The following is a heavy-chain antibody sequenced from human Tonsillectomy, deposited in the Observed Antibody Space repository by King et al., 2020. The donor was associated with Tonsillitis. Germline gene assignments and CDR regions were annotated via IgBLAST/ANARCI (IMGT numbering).Heavy chain of an antibody. V-gene: IGHV3-48*03. CDR3: ARVSAHYSSAAIDY. Sequence: EVQLVESGGGLVQPGGSLRLSCAASGFTFNNYEINWVRQAPGKGLEWVSYISSSGNIIYFANSVKGRFTISRDNAKNSVYLQMNSLRAEDTAVYYCARVSAHYSSAAIDYWGQGTLVTVSS. CDR1: GFTFNNYE. J-gene: IGHJ4*02. D-gene: IGHD6-19*01. CDR2: ISSSGNII.